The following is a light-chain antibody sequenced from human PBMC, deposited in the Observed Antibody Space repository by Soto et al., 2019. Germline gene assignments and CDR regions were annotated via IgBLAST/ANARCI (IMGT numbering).Light chain of an antibody. CDR3: QHYNSYSEA. CDR2: KAS. V-gene: IGKV1-5*03. Sequence: DLQMTQSPSTLSGSVGARVTITCRASQTISSWLAWYQQKQGKAPKLLIYKASTLKSGVPSRFSGSGSGTELTITISSLQPDDFATYYGQHYNSYSEAFGQGTKVDIK. J-gene: IGKJ1*01. CDR1: QTISSW.